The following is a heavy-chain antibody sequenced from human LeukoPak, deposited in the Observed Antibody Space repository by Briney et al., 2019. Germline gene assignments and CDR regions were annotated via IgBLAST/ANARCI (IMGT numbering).Heavy chain of an antibody. D-gene: IGHD1-26*01. J-gene: IGHJ3*02. V-gene: IGHV3-48*03. CDR3: APLSGSYFGDDAFDI. Sequence: GGSLRLSCAASGLTFSSYEMNWVRQAPGKGLEWVSYISSSGSTIYYADSVKGRFTISRDNAKNSLYLQMNSLRAEDTAVYYCAPLSGSYFGDDAFDIWGQGTMVTVSS. CDR1: GLTFSSYE. CDR2: ISSSGSTI.